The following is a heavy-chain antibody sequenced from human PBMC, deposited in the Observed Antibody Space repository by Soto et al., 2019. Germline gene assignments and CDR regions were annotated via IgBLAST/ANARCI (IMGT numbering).Heavy chain of an antibody. V-gene: IGHV1-69*13. CDR3: ARVYYYDSSGTGRAFDI. J-gene: IGHJ3*02. CDR1: GGTFSSYA. D-gene: IGHD3-22*01. CDR2: IIPIFGTA. Sequence: GASVKVSCKASGGTFSSYAISWVRQAPGPGLEWMGGIIPIFGTANYAQKFQGRVTITADESTSTAYMELSSLRSEDTAVYYCARVYYYDSSGTGRAFDIWGQGTMVTVSS.